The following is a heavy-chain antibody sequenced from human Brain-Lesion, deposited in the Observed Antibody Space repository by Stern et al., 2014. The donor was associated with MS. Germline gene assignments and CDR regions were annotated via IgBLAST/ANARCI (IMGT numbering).Heavy chain of an antibody. CDR1: GGSISSGGYY. CDR3: ARGRVVPGFQYYATDV. D-gene: IGHD2-2*01. V-gene: IGHV4-61*02. CDR2: IFNSGRT. J-gene: IGHJ6*02. Sequence: QVQLVQSGPGLVKPSQTLSLSCTVSGGSISSGGYYWSWIRQPAGKGLEWIGRIFNSGRTSYNPSLKSRVNLSIDTAKNPVSLKLNSMTAADTAVYYCARGRVVPGFQYYATDVWGQGTTVIVSS.